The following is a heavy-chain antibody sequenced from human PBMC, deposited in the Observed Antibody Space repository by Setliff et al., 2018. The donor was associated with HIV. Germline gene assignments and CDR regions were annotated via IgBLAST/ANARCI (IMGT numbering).Heavy chain of an antibody. CDR1: GYTFTTYG. CDR3: TRAEYSYGYDRWDWYFDL. Sequence: ASVKVSCKASGYTFTTYGVNWVRQAPGQGLEWMGWINSYNGNTKFAQKFQGRVTITRDTSASTAYMELSSLRSEDTAVYYCTRAEYSYGYDRWDWYFDLWGRGTLVTVSS. D-gene: IGHD5-18*01. V-gene: IGHV1-18*04. CDR2: INSYNGNT. J-gene: IGHJ2*01.